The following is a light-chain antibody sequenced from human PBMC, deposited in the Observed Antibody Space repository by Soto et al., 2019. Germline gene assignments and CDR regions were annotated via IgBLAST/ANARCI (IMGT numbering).Light chain of an antibody. CDR1: YAR. CDR2: EVS. Sequence: QSALTQPPSVSGSPGQSVTISCTGTYARVTWYQQAPGTAPKLIIYEVSNRPSGVPDRFSGSKSGNTASLTISGLQAEDEADYYCSSYTGDSVLFDGGTKVTVL. CDR3: SSYTGDSVL. V-gene: IGLV2-18*02. J-gene: IGLJ3*02.